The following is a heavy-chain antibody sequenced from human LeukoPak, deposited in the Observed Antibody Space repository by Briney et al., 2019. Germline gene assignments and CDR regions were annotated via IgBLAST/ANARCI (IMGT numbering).Heavy chain of an antibody. CDR1: GGTFTSYA. J-gene: IGHJ4*02. CDR3: ARVGGHAVSARYFDY. D-gene: IGHD2-21*01. V-gene: IGHV1-69*04. CDR2: ILPILGIA. Sequence: SVKVSCKASGGTFTSYAISWVRQAPGQGLEWLGRILPILGIANYAQKFPGRVTITADKSTRPAYIERRRLRSQDTAVYYCARVGGHAVSARYFDYWGQGTLVTVCS.